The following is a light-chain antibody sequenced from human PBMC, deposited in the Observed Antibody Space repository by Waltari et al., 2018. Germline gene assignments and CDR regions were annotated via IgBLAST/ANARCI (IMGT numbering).Light chain of an antibody. J-gene: IGLJ3*02. CDR1: NIGSKS. Sequence: SYVLTQPPSVSVAPGQTARITCGGNNIGSKSVHWYQQKPGQAPVLVVYDDSDRPSGIPGRFSGSNSGNTATLTISRVEAGDEADYYWQVWDSSSDHPNWVFGGGTKLTVL. V-gene: IGLV3-21*02. CDR2: DDS. CDR3: QVWDSSSDHPNWV.